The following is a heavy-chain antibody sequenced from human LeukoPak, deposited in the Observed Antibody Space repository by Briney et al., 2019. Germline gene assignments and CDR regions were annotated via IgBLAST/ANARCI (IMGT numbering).Heavy chain of an antibody. CDR1: GFTFTSSA. V-gene: IGHV1-58*01. Sequence: SVKVSCKASGFTFTSSAVQWVRQARGQRLEWIGWIVVGSGNTNYAQKFQERVTITRDMSTSTAYMELSSLRSEDTAVYYCATSPSGWNGLESRGQGTLVTVSS. CDR2: IVVGSGNT. D-gene: IGHD6-19*01. CDR3: ATSPSGWNGLES. J-gene: IGHJ4*02.